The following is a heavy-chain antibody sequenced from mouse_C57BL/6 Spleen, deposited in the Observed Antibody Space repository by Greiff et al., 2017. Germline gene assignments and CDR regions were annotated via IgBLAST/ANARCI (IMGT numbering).Heavy chain of an antibody. V-gene: IGHV1-74*01. CDR1: GYTFTSYW. Sequence: VQLQQPGAELVKPGASVKVSCKASGYTFTSYWMHWVKQRPGQGLEWIGRIHPSDSDTNYKQKFKGKATLTVDKSSSTAYMQLSSLTSEDSAVYYCAIWGWLLRTPPYAMDYWGQGTSVTVSS. CDR2: IHPSDSDT. D-gene: IGHD2-3*01. J-gene: IGHJ4*01. CDR3: AIWGWLLRTPPYAMDY.